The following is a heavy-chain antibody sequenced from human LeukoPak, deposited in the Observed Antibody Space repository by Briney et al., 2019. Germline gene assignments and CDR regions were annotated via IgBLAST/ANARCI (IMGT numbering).Heavy chain of an antibody. CDR1: GGSFSGYY. CDR3: ARGPKKIFGVVIQKYYFDY. D-gene: IGHD3-3*01. CDR2: INHSGST. Sequence: SETLSLTCAVYGGSFSGYYWSWIRQPPGKGLEWIGEINHSGSTNYNPSLKSRVTISVDTSKNQFSLKLSSVTAADTAVYYCARGPKKIFGVVIQKYYFDYWGQGTLVTVSS. J-gene: IGHJ4*02. V-gene: IGHV4-34*01.